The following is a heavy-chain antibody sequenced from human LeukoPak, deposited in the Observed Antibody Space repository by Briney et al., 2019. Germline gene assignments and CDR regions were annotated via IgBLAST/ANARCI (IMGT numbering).Heavy chain of an antibody. CDR3: ARKPDGYFPFDY. Sequence: PSDTLSLTCGVFGDSIRSSYWWGWIRQPPGKGLEWTGYIYHSGKTHIHPSLKSRVTMSVDTPKNQFSLNLNSVTAVDTVVYYCARKPDGYFPFDYWGQGALVTVSS. D-gene: IGHD3-22*01. J-gene: IGHJ4*02. CDR1: GDSIRSSYW. V-gene: IGHV4-28*01. CDR2: IYHSGKT.